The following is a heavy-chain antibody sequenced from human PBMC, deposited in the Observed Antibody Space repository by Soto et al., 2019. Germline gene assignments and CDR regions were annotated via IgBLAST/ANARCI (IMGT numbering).Heavy chain of an antibody. V-gene: IGHV4-34*01. CDR1: GLSFSCYY. CDR3: ARVVVVVAAVNWFDP. CDR2: INHSGST. J-gene: IGHJ5*02. D-gene: IGHD2-15*01. Sequence: SDTLSLTCAFYGLSFSCYYVSWIRQPPGKGLEWIGEINHSGSTNYNPSLKSRVTISVDTSKNQFSLKLSSVTAADTAVYYCARVVVVVAAVNWFDPWGQGTLVTVS.